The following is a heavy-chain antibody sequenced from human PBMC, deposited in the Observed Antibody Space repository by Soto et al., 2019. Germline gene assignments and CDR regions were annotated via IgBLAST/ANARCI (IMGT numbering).Heavy chain of an antibody. Sequence: QVQLVESGGGVVQPGRSLRLSCAASGFTFSSYGMHWVRQAPGKGLEWVAVIWYDGSNKYYADSVKGRFTISRDNSKKTIYRQKMSRSGDDAAVYYCSTDTYSYCSSTSCYVGGAFDIWGQGTMVTVSS. J-gene: IGHJ3*02. CDR1: GFTFSSYG. V-gene: IGHV3-33*01. D-gene: IGHD2-2*01. CDR3: STDTYSYCSSTSCYVGGAFDI. CDR2: IWYDGSNK.